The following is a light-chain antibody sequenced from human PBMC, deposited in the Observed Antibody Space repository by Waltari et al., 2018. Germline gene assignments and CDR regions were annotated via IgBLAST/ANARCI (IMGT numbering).Light chain of an antibody. Sequence: SALTQPAYVSGPPGQPITISCTGTSSDVGGYNYVSWYQHHPGKAPKLMIYDVSKRPSGVSNRFSGSKSGNTASLTISGLQAEDEADYYCCSYAGSSTWVFGGGTKLTVL. CDR2: DVS. CDR1: SSDVGGYNY. CDR3: CSYAGSSTWV. J-gene: IGLJ3*02. V-gene: IGLV2-23*02.